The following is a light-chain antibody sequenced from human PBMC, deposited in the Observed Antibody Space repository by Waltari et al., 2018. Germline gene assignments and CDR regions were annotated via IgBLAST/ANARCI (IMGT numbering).Light chain of an antibody. CDR2: GAY. Sequence: EIVMTQSPATLSVSPGERATLSCRARQSVTTNLAWYKQKPGQAPRLLIYGAYTRATGIPARFSGSGSGTEFTLTISSLQSEDFAVYYCQEYNNWPLLTFGGGTKVE. CDR3: QEYNNWPLLT. V-gene: IGKV3-15*01. CDR1: QSVTTN. J-gene: IGKJ4*01.